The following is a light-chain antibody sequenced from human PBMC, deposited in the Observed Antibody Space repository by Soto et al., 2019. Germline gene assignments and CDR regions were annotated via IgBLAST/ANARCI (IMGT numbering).Light chain of an antibody. Sequence: EVVLTQSPGTLSLCPGDRATLSCRASQSLSSTYLVWYQQRSGRAPRLLISAASSRAAGVPDRFSGSGSGTDFTLTITSLEPEDFAVYYCQQYNISPFSFGQGTKLEIK. V-gene: IGKV3-20*01. J-gene: IGKJ2*01. CDR1: QSLSSTY. CDR3: QQYNISPFS. CDR2: AAS.